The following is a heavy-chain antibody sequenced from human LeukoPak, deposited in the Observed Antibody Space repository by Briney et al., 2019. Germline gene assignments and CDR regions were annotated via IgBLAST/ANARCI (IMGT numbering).Heavy chain of an antibody. D-gene: IGHD2-2*01. CDR2: ISGYNGHT. CDR3: ARASWRPPYHFDY. V-gene: IGHV1-18*01. J-gene: IGHJ4*02. CDR1: GYTFTNYG. Sequence: ASVKVSCKASGYTFTNYGITWVRQAPGQGLEWMGWISGYNGHTNYAQKLQGRVTMTTDTSTSTAYMELWSLRSDDTAIYYCARASWRPPYHFDYWGQGTLVTVSS.